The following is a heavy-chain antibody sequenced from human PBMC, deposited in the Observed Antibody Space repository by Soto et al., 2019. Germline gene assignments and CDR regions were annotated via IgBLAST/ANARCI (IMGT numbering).Heavy chain of an antibody. V-gene: IGHV3-73*02. CDR1: GFTFSGSA. CDR2: IRSKANSYAT. D-gene: IGHD2-2*02. CDR3: TRPLTPRYCSSTSCYTAYYYGMDV. Sequence: EVQLVESGGGLVQPGGSLKLSCAASGFTFSGSAMHWVRQASGKGLEWVGRIRSKANSYATAYAASVKGRFTISRDDSKSTAYLQMNSLKTEDTAVYYCTRPLTPRYCSSTSCYTAYYYGMDVWGQGTTVTVSS. J-gene: IGHJ6*02.